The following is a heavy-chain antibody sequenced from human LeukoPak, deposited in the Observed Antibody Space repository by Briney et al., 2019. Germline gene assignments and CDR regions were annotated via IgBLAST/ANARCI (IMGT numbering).Heavy chain of an antibody. V-gene: IGHV3-23*01. CDR2: ISGSGGST. CDR1: GFTFSSYA. CDR3: AKDLGAGTTKYFDY. Sequence: PGGSLRLSCAAPGFTFSSYAMSWVRQAPGEGLEWVSAISGSGGSTYYADSVKGRFTISRDNSKNTLYLQMNSLRAEDTAVYYCAKDLGAGTTKYFDYWGQGTLVTVSS. J-gene: IGHJ4*02. D-gene: IGHD1-7*01.